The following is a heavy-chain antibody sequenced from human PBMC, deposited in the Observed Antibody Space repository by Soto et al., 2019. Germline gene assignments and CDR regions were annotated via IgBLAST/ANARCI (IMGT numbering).Heavy chain of an antibody. Sequence: ASVKVSCKASGGTFSSYAISWVRQAPGQGLEWMGGIIPIFGTANYAQKFQGRVTITADESTSTAYMELSSLRSEDTAVYYCASGGYCSGGSCYSFPYAFDIWGQGTMVTVSS. D-gene: IGHD2-15*01. V-gene: IGHV1-69*13. J-gene: IGHJ3*02. CDR2: IIPIFGTA. CDR1: GGTFSSYA. CDR3: ASGGYCSGGSCYSFPYAFDI.